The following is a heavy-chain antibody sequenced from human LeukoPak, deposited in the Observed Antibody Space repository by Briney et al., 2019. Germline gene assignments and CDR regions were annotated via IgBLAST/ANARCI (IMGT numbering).Heavy chain of an antibody. CDR3: AKDPTGYYYDSSGYYGGY. CDR2: IRYDGSNK. J-gene: IGHJ4*02. D-gene: IGHD3-22*01. V-gene: IGHV3-30*02. CDR1: GLTFSSYD. Sequence: GGSLRLSCAASGLTFSSYDMHWVRQAPGKGLEWVAFIRYDGSNKYYADSVKGRFTISRDNSKNTLYLQMNSLRAEDTAVYYCAKDPTGYYYDSSGYYGGYWGQGTLVTVSS.